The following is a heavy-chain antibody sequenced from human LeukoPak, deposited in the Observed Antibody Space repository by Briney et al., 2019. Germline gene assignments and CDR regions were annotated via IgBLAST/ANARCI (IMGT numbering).Heavy chain of an antibody. V-gene: IGHV1-69*04. CDR2: IIPILGIA. J-gene: IGHJ4*02. CDR1: GGPFSSYA. D-gene: IGHD6-19*01. CDR3: ARSGQWLGYYFDY. Sequence: SVKVSCRASGGPFSSYAISWVRQAPGQGLDWMGRIIPILGIANYAQKFQGRVTITADKSTSTAYMELSSLRSEDTAVYYCARSGQWLGYYFDYWGQGTLVTVSS.